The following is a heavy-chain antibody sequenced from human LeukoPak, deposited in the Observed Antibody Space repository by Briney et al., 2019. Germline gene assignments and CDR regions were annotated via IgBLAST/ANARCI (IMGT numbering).Heavy chain of an antibody. CDR1: GFAVSDYS. J-gene: IGHJ4*02. D-gene: IGHD3-22*01. V-gene: IGHV3-23*01. CDR2: ISGSGSYT. CDR3: AKRRYDSSGHFDS. Sequence: GGSLRLSCAASGFAVSDYSMSWVRQAPGKGLEWVSAISGSGSYTDYADSVKGRFTISKDNSKNTLYMRMSSLRAEDTAIYYCAKRRYDSSGHFDSWGQGTLVTVSS.